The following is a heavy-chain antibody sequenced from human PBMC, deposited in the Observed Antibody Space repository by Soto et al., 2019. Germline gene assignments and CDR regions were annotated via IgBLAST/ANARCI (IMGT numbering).Heavy chain of an antibody. J-gene: IGHJ4*02. V-gene: IGHV3-21*01. D-gene: IGHD3-3*01. CDR2: ISSSSSYI. CDR1: GFTFSSYS. CDR3: ARGRTIFGVVIDY. Sequence: GGSLRLSCAASGFTFSSYSMNWVRQAPGKGLEWVSSISSSSSYIYYADSVKGRFTISRDNAKNSLYLQMNSLRAEDTAVYYCARGRTIFGVVIDYWGQGTLVTVSS.